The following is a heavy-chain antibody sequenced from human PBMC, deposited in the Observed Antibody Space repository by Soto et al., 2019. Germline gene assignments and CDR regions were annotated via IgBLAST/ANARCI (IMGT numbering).Heavy chain of an antibody. J-gene: IGHJ6*02. CDR1: GYSFTSYW. Sequence: GESLKISCKGSGYSFTSYWISWVRQMPGKGLEWMGRIDPSDSYTNYSPSFQGHVTISADKSISTAYLQWSSLKASDTAMYYCARLRVVPAANSHYYYYYGMDVWGQGTTVTVSS. D-gene: IGHD2-2*01. CDR3: ARLRVVPAANSHYYYYYGMDV. CDR2: IDPSDSYT. V-gene: IGHV5-10-1*01.